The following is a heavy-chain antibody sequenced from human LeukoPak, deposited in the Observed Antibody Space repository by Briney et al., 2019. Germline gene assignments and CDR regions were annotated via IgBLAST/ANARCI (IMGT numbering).Heavy chain of an antibody. V-gene: IGHV3-66*01. CDR2: IYSGGST. CDR3: ARDRTTAMASTNDY. CDR1: GFTVSSNH. D-gene: IGHD6-19*01. Sequence: GGSLRLSCAASGFTVSSNHMSWVRQAPGKGLEWVSIIYSGGSTYYADSVKGRFTISRDNSKNTLYLQMNSLSAEDTAMYYCARDRTTAMASTNDYWGQGTLVTVSS. J-gene: IGHJ4*02.